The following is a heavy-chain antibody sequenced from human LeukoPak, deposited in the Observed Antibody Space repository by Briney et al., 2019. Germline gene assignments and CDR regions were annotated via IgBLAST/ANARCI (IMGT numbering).Heavy chain of an antibody. CDR2: ISGGGVST. CDR1: GFTFDDYG. CDR3: AKGWFGESLYYYYMDV. J-gene: IGHJ6*03. D-gene: IGHD3-10*01. Sequence: GGSLRLSCAASGFTFDDYGMSWVRQAPGKGLEWVSAISGGGVSTYYTDSVKGRFTISRDNSKNTLYLQMHSLRADDTAVYYCAKGWFGESLYYYYMDVWGKGTTVTVSS. V-gene: IGHV3-23*01.